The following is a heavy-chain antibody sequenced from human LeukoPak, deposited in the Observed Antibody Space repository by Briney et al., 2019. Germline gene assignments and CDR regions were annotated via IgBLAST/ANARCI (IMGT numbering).Heavy chain of an antibody. D-gene: IGHD2-15*01. J-gene: IGHJ5*02. CDR3: ARHVGNWFDP. CDR1: GYRFTSYW. V-gene: IGHV5-51*01. CDR2: IYPSDSDT. Sequence: GESLKISCKASGYRFTSYWIAWVRQMPGKGLEWMGIIYPSDSDTRYSPSFQGQVTISVDKSITTAYHQWSSLRASDTAMYYCARHVGNWFDPWGQGTLVTVSS.